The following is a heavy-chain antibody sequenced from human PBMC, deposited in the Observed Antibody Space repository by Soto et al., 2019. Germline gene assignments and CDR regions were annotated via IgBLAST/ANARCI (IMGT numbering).Heavy chain of an antibody. D-gene: IGHD3-10*01. Sequence: EVQLVESGGGLVQPGGSLRLSCAASGFIFSGYWMHCVRRATWKGLVWVSRINSDGSSTTYADCVKGRFTISRDNGKNTMYLQMNSLRAEDTAVYYCARLLGGSVSFSDYWGQGTVVT. CDR2: INSDGSST. J-gene: IGHJ4*02. CDR3: ARLLGGSVSFSDY. V-gene: IGHV3-74*03. CDR1: GFIFSGYW.